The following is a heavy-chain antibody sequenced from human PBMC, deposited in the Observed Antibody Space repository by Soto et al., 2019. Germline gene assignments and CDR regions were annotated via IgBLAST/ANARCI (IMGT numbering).Heavy chain of an antibody. V-gene: IGHV4-39*01. CDR3: AGHPPNYGDSSWFDP. D-gene: IGHD4-17*01. CDR2: IYYSGST. J-gene: IGHJ5*02. CDR1: GGSISSSSYY. Sequence: SETLSLTCTVSGGSISSSSYYWGWIRQPPGKGLEWIGSIYYSGSTYYNPSLKSRVTISVDTSKNQFSLKLSSVTAADTAVYYCAGHPPNYGDSSWFDPWGQGTLVTVSS.